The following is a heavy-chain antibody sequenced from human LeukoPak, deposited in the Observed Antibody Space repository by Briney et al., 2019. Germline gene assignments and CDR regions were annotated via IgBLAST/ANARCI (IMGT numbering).Heavy chain of an antibody. V-gene: IGHV1-18*04. Sequence: ASVTVSCKASGYTFTSYGISWVRQAPGQGLEWMGWISAYNGNTNYAQKLQGRGTMTTDTSTSTAYMELRSLRSDDTAVYYCARTVSNYWWFDPWGQGTLVTVSS. CDR2: ISAYNGNT. J-gene: IGHJ5*02. CDR3: ARTVSNYWWFDP. D-gene: IGHD4-11*01. CDR1: GYTFTSYG.